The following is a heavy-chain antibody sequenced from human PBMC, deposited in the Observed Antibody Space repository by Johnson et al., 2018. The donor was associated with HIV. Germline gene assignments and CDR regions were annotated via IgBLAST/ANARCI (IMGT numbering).Heavy chain of an antibody. D-gene: IGHD3-10*01. CDR3: ATNTVVRGIIITYHSFDI. J-gene: IGHJ3*02. V-gene: IGHV3-30*03. Sequence: QVQLVESGGGLIQPGGSLRLSCAASGFTFSSYGMHWVRQAPGKGLEWVAVISYDANNKYYADAVKGRFTISRDNSKNTLYLQMNSLRADDTAVYYCATNTVVRGIIITYHSFDIWGQGTMVTVSS. CDR1: GFTFSSYG. CDR2: ISYDANNK.